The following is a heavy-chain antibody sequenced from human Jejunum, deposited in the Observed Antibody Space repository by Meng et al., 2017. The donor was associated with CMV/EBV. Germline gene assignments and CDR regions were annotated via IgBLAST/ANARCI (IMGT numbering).Heavy chain of an antibody. CDR1: FSGSA. CDR2: IRGKDHRYAT. J-gene: IGHJ3*02. Sequence: FSGSAMNWVRQTSGKGLEWIGRIRGKDHRYATEHAASLRGRFTVSRDNSNNTLYLQVNSLRPEDTAVYYCAREPRGRWLPSPDAFDIWGQGTMVTVSS. D-gene: IGHD5-24*01. V-gene: IGHV3-73*01. CDR3: AREPRGRWLPSPDAFDI.